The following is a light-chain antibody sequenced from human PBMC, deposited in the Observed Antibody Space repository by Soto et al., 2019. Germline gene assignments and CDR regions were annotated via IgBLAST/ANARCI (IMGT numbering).Light chain of an antibody. CDR1: QGVSNW. CDR3: HQCNSRPYT. V-gene: IGKV1-12*01. J-gene: IGKJ2*01. CDR2: AAS. Sequence: DIQMTQSPSSVSASVGDRVTITCRASQGVSNWLAWYQQKPGKAPKLLIYAASTLRSGVTSRFRGSESGTDLTFTVSSLQPGDFATYYCHQCNSRPYTFGQWTRLEI.